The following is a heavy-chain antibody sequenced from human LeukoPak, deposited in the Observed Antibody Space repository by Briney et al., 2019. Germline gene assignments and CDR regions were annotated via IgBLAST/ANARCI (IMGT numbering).Heavy chain of an antibody. D-gene: IGHD2-15*01. CDR1: GGSISSSSYY. CDR2: IYYSGST. J-gene: IGHJ5*02. Sequence: PSETLSLTCTVSGGSISSSSYYWGWIRQPPGKGLEWIGSIYYSGSTYYNPSLKSRVTISVDTSKNQFSLKLSSVTAADTAVYYCARLPYIVVSRSPFDPWGQGTLVTVSS. V-gene: IGHV4-39*01. CDR3: ARLPYIVVSRSPFDP.